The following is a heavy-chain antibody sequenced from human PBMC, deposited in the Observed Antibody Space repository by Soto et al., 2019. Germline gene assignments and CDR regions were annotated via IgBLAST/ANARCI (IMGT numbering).Heavy chain of an antibody. J-gene: IGHJ5*02. V-gene: IGHV1-8*01. CDR3: ARERSSSKRFDH. D-gene: IGHD3-16*02. CDR1: GYTFTIYD. Sequence: ASVKVSCKASGYTFTIYDINWVRQATGQGLEWMGWVNPNSGNTGYAQKFQGRVTMTRNTSISTAYMELSSLRSEDTAVYYCARERSSSKRFDHWGQGTLVTVSS. CDR2: VNPNSGNT.